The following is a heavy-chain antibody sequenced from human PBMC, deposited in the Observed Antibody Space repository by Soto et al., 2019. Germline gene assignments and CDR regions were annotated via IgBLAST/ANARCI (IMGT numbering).Heavy chain of an antibody. Sequence: QVQLQESGPGLVKPSQTLSLTCTVSGGSISSGGYYWSWIRQHPGKGLEWIGYIYYSGSTYYNPSHKRRVTRSVDTSKNQFSLKLSSVTAADTAVYYCAREEGGGYDHRWFDPWGQGTLVTVSS. V-gene: IGHV4-31*03. CDR3: AREEGGGYDHRWFDP. CDR1: GGSISSGGYY. D-gene: IGHD5-12*01. CDR2: IYYSGST. J-gene: IGHJ5*02.